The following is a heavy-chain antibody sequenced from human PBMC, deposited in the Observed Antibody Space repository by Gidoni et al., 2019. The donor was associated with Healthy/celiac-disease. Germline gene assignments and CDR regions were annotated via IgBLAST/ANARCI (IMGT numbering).Heavy chain of an antibody. Sequence: EVQLLESGGGLVQPGGSLRLSCAASGFTFIRYAMSWVRQAPGKGLEWFSAISGSGGSTYYAASVKGRFTISRDNSTNTLYLQMNSLRAEDTSVYYCAKEERVVPAAMNLYYYYGMDVWGQGTTVTVSS. V-gene: IGHV3-23*01. J-gene: IGHJ6*02. CDR2: ISGSGGST. CDR3: AKEERVVPAAMNLYYYYGMDV. D-gene: IGHD2-2*01. CDR1: GFTFIRYA.